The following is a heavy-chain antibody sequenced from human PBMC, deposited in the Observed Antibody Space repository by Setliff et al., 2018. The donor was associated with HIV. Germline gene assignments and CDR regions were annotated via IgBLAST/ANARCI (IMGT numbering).Heavy chain of an antibody. J-gene: IGHJ5*02. CDR2: IFYTGST. V-gene: IGHV4-39*01. CDR1: GGSISSSTYY. CDR3: AGRGRDGVFIMFATGFDP. Sequence: SETLSLTCSVSGGSISSSTYYWGWIRQPPGKGLEWIGDIFYTGSTYYNPSIKSRVAISVDTSENQFSPKLNSVTAADTAVYYCAGRGRDGVFIMFATGFDPWGQGALVTVSS. D-gene: IGHD2-8*01.